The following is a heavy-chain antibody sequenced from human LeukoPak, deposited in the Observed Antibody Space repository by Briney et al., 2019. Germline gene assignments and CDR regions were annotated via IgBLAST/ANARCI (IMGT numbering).Heavy chain of an antibody. CDR2: IIPILGIA. Sequence: SVKVSCKASGGTFSSYAISWVRQAPGQGLEWMGRIIPILGIANYAQKFQGRVTITADKSTSTAYMELSSLRSEDTAVYYCARSGVLGDCYDYWGQGTLVTVSS. CDR3: ARSGVLGDCYDY. D-gene: IGHD3-16*01. J-gene: IGHJ4*02. CDR1: GGTFSSYA. V-gene: IGHV1-69*04.